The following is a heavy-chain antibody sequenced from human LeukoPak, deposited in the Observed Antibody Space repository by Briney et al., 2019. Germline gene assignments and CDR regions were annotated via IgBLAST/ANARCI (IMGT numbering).Heavy chain of an antibody. CDR3: ARRYDSSGYYST. Sequence: AGGSLRLSCAASGFTFSSYSMNWVRQAPGKGLEWVSSISSSSSYIYYADSVKGRFTISRDNAKNSLYLQMNSLRAEDTAVYYCARRYDSSGYYSTWGQGTLVTVSS. J-gene: IGHJ5*02. CDR2: ISSSSSYI. V-gene: IGHV3-21*01. CDR1: GFTFSSYS. D-gene: IGHD3-22*01.